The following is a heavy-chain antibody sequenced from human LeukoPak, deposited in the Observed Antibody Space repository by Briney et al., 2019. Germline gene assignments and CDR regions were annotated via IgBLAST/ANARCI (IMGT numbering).Heavy chain of an antibody. CDR3: ARDLVVVEEGAFDI. Sequence: SETLSLTCTVSGDSISSSKSYWGWIRQPPGKGLEWIGSIYYSGNTYYNPSLKSRVTISVDTSKNQFSLKLSSVTAADTAVYYCARDLVVVEEGAFDIWGQGTMVTVSS. CDR2: IYYSGNT. CDR1: GDSISSSKSY. D-gene: IGHD2-21*01. J-gene: IGHJ3*02. V-gene: IGHV4-39*07.